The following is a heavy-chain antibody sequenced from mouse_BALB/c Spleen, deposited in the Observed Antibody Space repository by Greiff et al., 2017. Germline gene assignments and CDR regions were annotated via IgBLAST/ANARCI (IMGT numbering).Heavy chain of an antibody. V-gene: IGHV5-6-2*01. CDR2: INSNGGST. J-gene: IGHJ1*01. CDR1: GFTFSSYY. Sequence: EVQLVESGGGLVKLGGSLKLSCAASGFTFSSYYMSWVRQTPEKRLELVAAINSNGGSTYYPDTVKGRFTISRDNAKNTLYLQMSSLKSEDTALYYCARHGDSWYFDVWGAGTTVTVSS. CDR3: ARHGDSWYFDV.